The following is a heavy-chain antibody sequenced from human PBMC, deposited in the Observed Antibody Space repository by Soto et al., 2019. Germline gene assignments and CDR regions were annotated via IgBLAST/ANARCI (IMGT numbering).Heavy chain of an antibody. CDR3: ARVRDCSGGSCYSNYYYYMDV. D-gene: IGHD2-15*01. CDR2: IKQDGSEK. J-gene: IGHJ6*03. V-gene: IGHV3-7*01. Sequence: QPGGSLRLSCAASGFTFSSYWMSWVRQAPGKGLEWVANIKQDGSEKYYVDSVKGRFTISRDNAKNSLYLQMNSLRAEDTAVYYCARVRDCSGGSCYSNYYYYMDVWGKGTTVTVSS. CDR1: GFTFSSYW.